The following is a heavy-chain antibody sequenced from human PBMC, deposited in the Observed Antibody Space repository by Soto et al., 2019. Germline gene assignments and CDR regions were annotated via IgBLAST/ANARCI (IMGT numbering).Heavy chain of an antibody. CDR1: GFDFSGSE. CDR3: AKVAPFILGSPF. D-gene: IGHD2-21*01. Sequence: GGSLRLSCTASGFDFSGSEMNWFRQAPGRGLEWVAYITGSGGAMFHADSLKGRFSISRDNTKNSLFLEMNNLTADDAGVYYCAKVAPFILGSPFWGQGTLVTVSS. CDR2: ITGSGGAM. V-gene: IGHV3-48*03. J-gene: IGHJ4*02.